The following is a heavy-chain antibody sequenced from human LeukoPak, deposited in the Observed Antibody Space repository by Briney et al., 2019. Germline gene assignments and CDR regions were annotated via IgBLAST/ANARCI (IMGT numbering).Heavy chain of an antibody. CDR3: AREACREMGLMWPRLGGQDCRYDH. Sequence: GASVKVSCKASGDTFSSYAINWVRQAPGQGPEWMGRITPFLGIANYPQKFQGRVMITADESTTTAYMELSSLRSEDTAVYYCAREACREMGLMWPRLGGQDCRYDHWGQGTPVSVSS. CDR1: GDTFSSYA. D-gene: IGHD5-24*01. V-gene: IGHV1-69*04. CDR2: ITPFLGIA. J-gene: IGHJ4*02.